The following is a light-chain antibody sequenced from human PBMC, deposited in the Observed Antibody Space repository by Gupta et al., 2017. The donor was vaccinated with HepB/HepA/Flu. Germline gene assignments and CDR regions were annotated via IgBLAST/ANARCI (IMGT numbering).Light chain of an antibody. J-gene: IGKJ4*01. V-gene: IGKV3-15*01. Sequence: EIVMTQSPGTLSLSPGERATLSCRASQSINSSFAWYQQKPGQAPRLLIYDASPRTTGIPARFSGSRSGTEFTLTISSLQSEDFAVYYCQQYSNWTPLTFGGGTKVEIK. CDR1: QSINSS. CDR2: DAS. CDR3: QQYSNWTPLT.